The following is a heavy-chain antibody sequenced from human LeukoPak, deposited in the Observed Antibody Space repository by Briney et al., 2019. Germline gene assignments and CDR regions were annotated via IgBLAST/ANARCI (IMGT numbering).Heavy chain of an antibody. V-gene: IGHV4-39*07. CDR3: ARRLTPTMVRGGWFDP. Sequence: SETLSLTCAVSGASVSSSSYYWVWIRQPPGGGLEWVGSLYHSGDTYYSPSLKSRVTISVDTSKNQFSLKLSSVTAADTAVYYCARRLTPTMVRGGWFDPWGQGTLVTVSS. CDR1: GASVSSSSYY. CDR2: LYHSGDT. J-gene: IGHJ5*02. D-gene: IGHD3-10*01.